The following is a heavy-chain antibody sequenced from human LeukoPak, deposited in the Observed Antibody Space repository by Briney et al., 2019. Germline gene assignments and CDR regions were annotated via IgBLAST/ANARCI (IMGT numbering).Heavy chain of an antibody. CDR2: INHSGST. J-gene: IGHJ6*03. D-gene: IGHD3-22*01. V-gene: IGHV4-34*01. CDR3: ARDRYYYDSSGYYTYYYYYYMDV. Sequence: SETLSLTCAVYGGSFSGYYWSWIRQPPGKGLEWIGEINHSGSTNYNPSLKSRVTISVDTSKNQFSLKLSSVTAADTAVYYCARDRYYYDSSGYYTYYYYYYMDVWGKGTTVTISS. CDR1: GGSFSGYY.